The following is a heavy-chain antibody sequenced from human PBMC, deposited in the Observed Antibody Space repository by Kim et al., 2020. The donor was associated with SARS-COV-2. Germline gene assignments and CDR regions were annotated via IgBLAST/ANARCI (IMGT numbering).Heavy chain of an antibody. J-gene: IGHJ4*02. Sequence: YADSVKGRITISRDNSKNTLDLQMNSLRGEDTAVYYCAKIKYYDSSGYPNWGQGTLVTVSS. CDR3: AKIKYYDSSGYPN. V-gene: IGHV3-23*01. D-gene: IGHD3-22*01.